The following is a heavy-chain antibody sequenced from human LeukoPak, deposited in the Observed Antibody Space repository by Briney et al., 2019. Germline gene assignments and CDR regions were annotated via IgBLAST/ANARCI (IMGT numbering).Heavy chain of an antibody. CDR2: ISGDGGST. CDR1: GFILDDYA. D-gene: IGHD2-2*01. J-gene: IGHJ5*02. Sequence: GGSLRLSCAASGFILDDYAMNWVRQVAGKGLQWVSLISGDGGSTYYADSVKGRFTISRDNIKNSLYLQTNSLRNEDSALYYCAKDVARHCASTSCYPESWGQGTLVTVSS. V-gene: IGHV3-43*02. CDR3: AKDVARHCASTSCYPES.